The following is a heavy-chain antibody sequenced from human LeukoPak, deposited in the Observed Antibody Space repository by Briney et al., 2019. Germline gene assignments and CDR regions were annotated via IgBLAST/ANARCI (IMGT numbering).Heavy chain of an antibody. J-gene: IGHJ5*02. Sequence: EASVTVSCKASGYTFTTYGISWVRQAPGQGLEWMGWISPYNGYTNYAQKLQGRVTMTTDTSTNTAYMDLRSLRSDDTAVYYCARDHWSHYYGSGGQNYFDPWGQGTLVSVSS. CDR3: ARDHWSHYYGSGGQNYFDP. CDR2: ISPYNGYT. V-gene: IGHV1-18*01. D-gene: IGHD3-10*01. CDR1: GYTFTTYG.